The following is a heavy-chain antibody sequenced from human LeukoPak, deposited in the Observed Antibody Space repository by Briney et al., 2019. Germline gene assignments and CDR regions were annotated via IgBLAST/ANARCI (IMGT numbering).Heavy chain of an antibody. CDR1: GGSISSSNW. Sequence: SETLSLTCAVSGGSISSSNWWSWVRQPPGKGLEWIGEIYHSGSTNHNPSLKSRVTISVDKSKNQFSLKLSSVTAADTAVYYCARAGDGSGYCHYWGQGTQVTVSS. CDR2: IYHSGST. J-gene: IGHJ4*02. D-gene: IGHD3-22*01. V-gene: IGHV4-4*02. CDR3: ARAGDGSGYCHY.